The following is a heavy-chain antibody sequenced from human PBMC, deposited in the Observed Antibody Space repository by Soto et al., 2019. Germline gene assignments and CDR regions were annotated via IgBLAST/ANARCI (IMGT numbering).Heavy chain of an antibody. V-gene: IGHV5-51*01. CDR3: ARHDDGPYVGYYYGIGV. D-gene: IGHD4-17*01. CDR1: GYRFSNNW. J-gene: IGHJ6*02. CDR2: IYPGDADV. Sequence: EVQLVQSGAQVKEPGESLKISYRGSGYRFSNNWIAWVRQMPGKGLEWMGIIYPGDADVRYSPSFHGQVTISADVSLNPAYLPWSSLKASDSAVHFCARHDDGPYVGYYYGIGVWGQGTEVTVSS.